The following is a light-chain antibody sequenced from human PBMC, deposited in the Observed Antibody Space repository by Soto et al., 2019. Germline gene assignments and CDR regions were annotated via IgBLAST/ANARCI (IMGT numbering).Light chain of an antibody. CDR1: SSDIGAYNY. CDR2: EVN. J-gene: IGLJ2*01. V-gene: IGLV2-14*01. CDR3: TSYTSSSTVI. Sequence: QSALTQPASVSGSPGQSITISCTGTSSDIGAYNYVSWYQQHPAKAPKLLIYEVNNRPSGVSNRFSGSKSGNTASLTLSGLQAEDEADYYCTSYTSSSTVIFGGGTKLTVL.